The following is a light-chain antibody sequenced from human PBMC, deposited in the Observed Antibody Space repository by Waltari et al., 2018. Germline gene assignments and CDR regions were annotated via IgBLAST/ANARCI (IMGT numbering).Light chain of an antibody. CDR2: DAS. CDR1: QSVSSY. CDR3: QQRSSWPSIT. Sequence: EIVLTQFQATLSLSPGERATLFCRASQSVSSYLAWYQQKPGQAPRLLIYDASNRATGIPARFSGSGSGTDFTLTISSLEPEDFAVYYCQQRSSWPSITFGQGTRLEIK. V-gene: IGKV3-11*01. J-gene: IGKJ5*01.